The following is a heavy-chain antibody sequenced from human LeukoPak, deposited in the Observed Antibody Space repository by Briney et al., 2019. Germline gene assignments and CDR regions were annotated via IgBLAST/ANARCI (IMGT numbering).Heavy chain of an antibody. CDR2: ISSSSSYI. CDR1: GFTFSRYG. CDR3: ARVVWGSYYY. D-gene: IGHD3-16*01. J-gene: IGHJ4*02. V-gene: IGHV3-21*01. Sequence: GGSLRLSCAASGFTFSRYGMNWVRQAPGKGLEWVSSISSSSSYIYYADSVKGRFTISRDNAKNSLYLQMNSLRAEDTAVYYCARVVWGSYYYWGQGTLVTVSS.